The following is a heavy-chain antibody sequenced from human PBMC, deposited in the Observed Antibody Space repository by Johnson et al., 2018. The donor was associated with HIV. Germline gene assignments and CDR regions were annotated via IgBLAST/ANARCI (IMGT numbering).Heavy chain of an antibody. Sequence: VQLVESGGGVVRPGGSLRLSGAAFGFTFDDYTMHWVRQVPGKGLEWVSLISWDGGSTYYAASVMGRFTISRYHSKNSLYLQMNSLRTEDTALYYCAKDASGSYSRAQSISDAFDIWGQGTMVTVSS. CDR3: AKDASGSYSRAQSISDAFDI. J-gene: IGHJ3*02. CDR1: GFTFDDYT. D-gene: IGHD1-26*01. CDR2: ISWDGGST. V-gene: IGHV3-43*01.